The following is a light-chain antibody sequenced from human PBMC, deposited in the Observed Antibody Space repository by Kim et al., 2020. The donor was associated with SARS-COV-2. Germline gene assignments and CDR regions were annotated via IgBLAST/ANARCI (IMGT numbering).Light chain of an antibody. CDR3: KQSYSTPFT. Sequence: ASVRDRVTITCRASQSISSYLNWYQQKPGEAPKLLIYAASSLQSGVPSRFSGNGSGTDFTLTISSLQPEDFATYYCKQSYSTPFTFGPGTKVDIK. CDR2: AAS. CDR1: QSISSY. J-gene: IGKJ3*01. V-gene: IGKV1-39*01.